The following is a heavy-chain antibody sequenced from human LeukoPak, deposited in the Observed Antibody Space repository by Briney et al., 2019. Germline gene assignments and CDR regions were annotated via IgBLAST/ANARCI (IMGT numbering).Heavy chain of an antibody. J-gene: IGHJ4*02. CDR3: ARVTYYDSSGPLDY. CDR2: INPNSGGT. V-gene: IGHV1-2*02. CDR1: GYTFTSYD. D-gene: IGHD3-22*01. Sequence: GASVKVSCKASGYTFTSYDINWVRQATGQGLEWMGWINPNSGGTNYAQKFQGRVTMTRDTSISTAYMELSRLRSDDTAVYYCARVTYYDSSGPLDYWGQGTLVTVSS.